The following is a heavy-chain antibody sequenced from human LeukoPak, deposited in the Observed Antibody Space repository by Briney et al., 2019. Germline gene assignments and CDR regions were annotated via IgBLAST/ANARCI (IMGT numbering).Heavy chain of an antibody. CDR2: ISKDAKSN. CDR3: AKDLRYSSSWYYFDY. Sequence: PGGSLRLSCATSGFTFSSYGMHWVRQVPGKGLEWVAVISKDAKSNYHVDSVKGRFTISRDNSKNTLYLQMNSLRVEDTAVYYCAKDLRYSSSWYYFDYWGQGTLVTVSS. V-gene: IGHV3-30*18. J-gene: IGHJ4*02. D-gene: IGHD6-13*01. CDR1: GFTFSSYG.